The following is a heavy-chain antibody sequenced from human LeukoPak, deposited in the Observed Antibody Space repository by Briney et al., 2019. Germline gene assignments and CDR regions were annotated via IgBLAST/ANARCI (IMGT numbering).Heavy chain of an antibody. CDR2: IYTSGST. CDR1: GGSISSGSYY. Sequence: SSQTLSLTCTVSGGSISSGSYYWSWIRQPAGKGLERIGRIYTSGSTNYNPSLKSRVTISVDTSKNQFSLKLSSVTAADTAVYYCARESGEEYYHDSSGYYYYYYGMDVWGQGTTVTVSS. D-gene: IGHD3-22*01. CDR3: ARESGEEYYHDSSGYYYYYYGMDV. V-gene: IGHV4-61*02. J-gene: IGHJ6*02.